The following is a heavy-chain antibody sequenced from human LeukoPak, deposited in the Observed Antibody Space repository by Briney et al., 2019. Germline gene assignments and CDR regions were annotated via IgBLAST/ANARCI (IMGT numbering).Heavy chain of an antibody. Sequence: GGSLRLSCAASGFTFGSYGTSWVRQAPGKGLEWVSFITPNADRTSYADSVEGRFTISRDNPRNTLYMQMNSLRDEDTALYYCAIMHGYYDGSGYWVQWGQGTLVTVSS. CDR3: AIMHGYYDGSGYWVQ. V-gene: IGHV3-23*01. J-gene: IGHJ1*01. CDR2: ITPNADRT. D-gene: IGHD3-22*01. CDR1: GFTFGSYG.